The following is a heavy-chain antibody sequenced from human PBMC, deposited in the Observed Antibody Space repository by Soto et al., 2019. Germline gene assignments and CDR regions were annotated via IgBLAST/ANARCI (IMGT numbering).Heavy chain of an antibody. Sequence: QVQLQQWGAVLLKPSETLFLTCAVYGGSFSGYYWCWIRQPPGEGLAWIGEINHSGSTNHNPSLKSRVTSSVDTSNNHCSRKPSSVTTADTAMYYCARKQPRGYSYGNTYWVQGTLVTVSS. D-gene: IGHD5-18*01. J-gene: IGHJ4*02. V-gene: IGHV4-34*01. CDR2: INHSGST. CDR3: ARKQPRGYSYGNTY. CDR1: GGSFSGYY.